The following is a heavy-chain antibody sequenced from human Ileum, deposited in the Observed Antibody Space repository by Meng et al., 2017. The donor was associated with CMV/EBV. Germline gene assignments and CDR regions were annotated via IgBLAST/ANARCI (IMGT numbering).Heavy chain of an antibody. CDR2: IHYSGGT. CDR1: GDSIKNYY. D-gene: IGHD3-10*01. J-gene: IGHJ4*02. CDR3: ARAGARGVPVDL. V-gene: IGHV4-4*07. Sequence: QVHLQGSGPRLGKPSETLPLTCPVSGDSIKNYYWTWLRQPAGKGLEWLGRIHYSGGTDDNPSLKSRVTLSIDTSKNQLSLKIYSVTAADTAVYYCARAGARGVPVDLWGQGTLVTVSS.